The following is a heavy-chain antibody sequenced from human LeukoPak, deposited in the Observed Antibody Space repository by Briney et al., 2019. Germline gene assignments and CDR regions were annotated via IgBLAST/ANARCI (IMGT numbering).Heavy chain of an antibody. Sequence: GGSLRLSCAASGFTFSSYSMNWVRQAPGKGLEWVSYISSSSSTIYYADSVKGRFTISRDNAKNSLYLQMNSLRAEGTAVYYCARDRGSGNYGARFFDYWGQGTLVTVSS. D-gene: IGHD1-26*01. V-gene: IGHV3-48*01. CDR3: ARDRGSGNYGARFFDY. CDR1: GFTFSSYS. CDR2: ISSSSSTI. J-gene: IGHJ4*02.